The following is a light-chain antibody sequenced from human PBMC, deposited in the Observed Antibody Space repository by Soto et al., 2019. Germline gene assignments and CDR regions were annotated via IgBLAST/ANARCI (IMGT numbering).Light chain of an antibody. CDR1: QSVSSN. J-gene: IGKJ2*01. Sequence: EIVLTQSPATLSVSPGDRATLSCRASQSVSSNLAWYQQKPGQTPRLLIYGASTRATGVPPRFSGSRSGTEFTLTISSLQSEDFAVYYCQQYGYSPVMYTFGQGTKLEIK. CDR2: GAS. CDR3: QQYGYSPVMYT. V-gene: IGKV3-15*01.